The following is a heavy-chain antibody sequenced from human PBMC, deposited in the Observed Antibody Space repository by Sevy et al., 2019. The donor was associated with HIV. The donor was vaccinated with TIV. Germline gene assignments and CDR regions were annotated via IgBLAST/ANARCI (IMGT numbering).Heavy chain of an antibody. CDR1: GYTFTNYE. CDR2: MNPNSGKT. CDR3: ARDEQRPYYYGSGNMGH. V-gene: IGHV1-8*01. D-gene: IGHD3-10*01. J-gene: IGHJ4*02. Sequence: ASVKVSCKASGYTFTNYEINWVRQATGQGLEWMGWMNPNSGKTGYAPQFHGRVTMTRNTSLNIAYVELSSLRSDDTAVYYCARDEQRPYYYGSGNMGHWGQGTLVTVSS.